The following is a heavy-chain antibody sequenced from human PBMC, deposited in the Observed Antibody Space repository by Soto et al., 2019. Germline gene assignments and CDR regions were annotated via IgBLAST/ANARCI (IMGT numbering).Heavy chain of an antibody. D-gene: IGHD2-15*01. CDR1: GFTFSNFG. CDR3: AKGSEVARQELDY. J-gene: IGHJ4*02. CDR2: ISSDGSDK. V-gene: IGHV3-30*18. Sequence: GGSLRLSCAASGFTFSNFGMHWVRQAPGKGPEWVAAISSDGSDKYYSESVKGRFTISRDNSKNTLFLQMNSLRVEDTAVYYCAKGSEVARQELDYWGQGTLVTVSS.